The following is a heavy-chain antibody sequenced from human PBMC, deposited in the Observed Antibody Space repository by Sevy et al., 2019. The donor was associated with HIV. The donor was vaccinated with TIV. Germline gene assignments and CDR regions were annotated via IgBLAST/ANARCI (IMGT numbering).Heavy chain of an antibody. CDR3: ARDTGDSGSYWGFDP. D-gene: IGHD1-26*01. J-gene: IGHJ5*02. V-gene: IGHV3-53*04. Sequence: GGSLRLSCAASGFTVSSNYMSWVRQAPGKGLEWVSVIYSGGSTYYADTVKGRFTISRHNSKNTLYLQMNSLRAEDTAVYYCARDTGDSGSYWGFDPWGQGTLVTVSS. CDR1: GFTVSSNY. CDR2: IYSGGST.